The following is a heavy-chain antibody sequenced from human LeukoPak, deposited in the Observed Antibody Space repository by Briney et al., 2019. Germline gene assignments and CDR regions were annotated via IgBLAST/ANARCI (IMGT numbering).Heavy chain of an antibody. D-gene: IGHD4-17*01. Sequence: SETLSLTCAVYGGSFSNYYWSWIRQPPGEGLEWIGEINRSGSTNYNPSLKSRVTISVDTSKNQFSLKLSSVTAADTAVYYCARGTMTTVTYYFDYWGQGTLVTVSS. CDR3: ARGTMTTVTYYFDY. CDR2: INRSGST. CDR1: GGSFSNYY. V-gene: IGHV4-34*01. J-gene: IGHJ4*02.